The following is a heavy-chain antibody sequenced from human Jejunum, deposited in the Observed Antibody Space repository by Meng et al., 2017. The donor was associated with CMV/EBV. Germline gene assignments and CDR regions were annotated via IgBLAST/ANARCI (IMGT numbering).Heavy chain of an antibody. Sequence: SGFTFSSYEINWCRQAPGKGLEWLSYTSPSGSPTYYAGPVKGRFTVSRDNAKNSLSLQMNSLRVEDTAVYYCARGGYASSSRGDYWGQGTLVTVSS. J-gene: IGHJ4*02. CDR2: TSPSGSPT. CDR1: GFTFSSYE. D-gene: IGHD6-6*01. V-gene: IGHV3-48*03. CDR3: ARGGYASSSRGDY.